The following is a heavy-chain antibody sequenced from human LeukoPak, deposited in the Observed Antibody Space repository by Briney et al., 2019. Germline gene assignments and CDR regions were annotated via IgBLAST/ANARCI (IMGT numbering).Heavy chain of an antibody. D-gene: IGHD4-17*01. J-gene: IGHJ5*02. Sequence: GGSLRLPCAASGFTFSAYGMHCVRQAPGKGLEWVAIIWYDGTNKYYTDSVKGRFTISRDNSKNTLYLQMNSLRAEDTAVYYFAKKAGNDYGDQNWFDPWGQGTLVTVSS. CDR3: AKKAGNDYGDQNWFDP. CDR2: IWYDGTNK. V-gene: IGHV3-33*06. CDR1: GFTFSAYG.